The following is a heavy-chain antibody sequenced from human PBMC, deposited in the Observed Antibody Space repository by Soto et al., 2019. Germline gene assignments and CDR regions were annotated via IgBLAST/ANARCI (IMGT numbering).Heavy chain of an antibody. CDR2: IIPILYIA. J-gene: IGHJ4*02. V-gene: IGHV1-69*08. CDR1: GDTFRSYS. Sequence: QVQLVQSGAEVKKPGSSVKVSCKASGDTFRSYSISWVRQAPGQGLEWMGRIIPILYIANYAQKFQGRVTITADKSTSTAYMELSSLRSEDTAVYYCARDRDIVVDPELPQTYCDYWGQGTLVTVSS. CDR3: ARDRDIVVDPELPQTYCDY. D-gene: IGHD2-2*01.